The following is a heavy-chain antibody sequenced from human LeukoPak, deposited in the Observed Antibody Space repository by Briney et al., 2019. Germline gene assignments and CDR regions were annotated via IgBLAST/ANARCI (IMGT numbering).Heavy chain of an antibody. CDR1: GGIFSSYT. D-gene: IGHD2-8*02. CDR3: ARLLRAVDTGAYYFDY. Sequence: SVKVSCKASGGIFSSYTFNWVRQAPGQGLEWMGRITPIPGITNYAETFQGRVTLTADTSTSTLYMELSSLRSEDTAVYYCARLLRAVDTGAYYFDYWGQGALVTVSS. CDR2: ITPIPGIT. J-gene: IGHJ4*02. V-gene: IGHV1-69*02.